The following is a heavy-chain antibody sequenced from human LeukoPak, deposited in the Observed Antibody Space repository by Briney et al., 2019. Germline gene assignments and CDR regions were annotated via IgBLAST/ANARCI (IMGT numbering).Heavy chain of an antibody. CDR2: IYYSGSA. CDR1: GGSISSSSYY. J-gene: IGHJ5*02. V-gene: IGHV4-39*01. CDR3: ATLKRSTPNWFDP. Sequence: PSETLSLTCTVSGGSISSSSYYWGWIRQPPGKGLEWIGSIYYSGSANYNPSLKSRVTISVDTSKNQFSLKLSSVTAADTAVYYCATLKRSTPNWFDPWGQGTLVTVSS.